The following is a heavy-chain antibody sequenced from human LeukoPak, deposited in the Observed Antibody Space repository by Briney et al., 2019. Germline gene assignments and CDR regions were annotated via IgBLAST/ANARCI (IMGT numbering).Heavy chain of an antibody. CDR1: GGSIRGHY. D-gene: IGHD6-19*01. CDR3: AREGSSGSFNY. Sequence: SETLSLTCNVSGGSIRGHYFSWIRQPPGKGPEWIGYIYYSGSTNYSPSLKSRVSMSVDMSKSQFSLRLSSVTAADTAVYYCAREGSSGSFNYWGQGTLVTVSS. J-gene: IGHJ4*02. V-gene: IGHV4-59*11. CDR2: IYYSGST.